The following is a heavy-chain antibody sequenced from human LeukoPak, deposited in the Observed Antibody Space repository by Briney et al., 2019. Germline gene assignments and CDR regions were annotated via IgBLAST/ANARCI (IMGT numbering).Heavy chain of an antibody. Sequence: SETLSLTCAVSGYSISSGYYWGWIRQPPGKGLEWIGSIYRSGSTYYNPSLKSRVTISVDTSKNQFSMKLSSVTAADTAVYYCATRGTYCGGDCPYYFDYWGQGTPVTVSS. CDR2: IYRSGST. CDR3: ATRGTYCGGDCPYYFDY. CDR1: GYSISSGYY. V-gene: IGHV4-38-2*01. D-gene: IGHD2-21*01. J-gene: IGHJ4*02.